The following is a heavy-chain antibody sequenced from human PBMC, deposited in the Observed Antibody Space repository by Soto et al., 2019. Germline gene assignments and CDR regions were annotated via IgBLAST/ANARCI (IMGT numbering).Heavy chain of an antibody. CDR2: IGAARDP. D-gene: IGHD2-2*02. CDR1: EFTFSNFD. V-gene: IGHV3-13*05. CDR3: ARAYTGRLPRRADYYYAMDV. Sequence: GGSLRLSCATSEFTFSNFDMHWVRQVPGKGLEWVSAIGAARDPYYLGSVKGRFTISRENATNSVYLQMNDLRAGDSAVYYCARAYTGRLPRRADYYYAMDVWGQGTTVTVS. J-gene: IGHJ6*02.